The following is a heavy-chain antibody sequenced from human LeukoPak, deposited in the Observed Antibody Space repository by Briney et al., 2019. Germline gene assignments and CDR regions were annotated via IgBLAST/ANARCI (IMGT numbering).Heavy chain of an antibody. V-gene: IGHV1-18*01. Sequence: ASVKVSCKASVYIFTSYGISWVRQAPGQGLEWMGWISTNKGNTNYAQRLQGRVTMTTDKSTSTAYMELRSLRSDDTAIYYCVRDIQWRFDPWGQGTLVTVSS. J-gene: IGHJ5*02. CDR3: VRDIQWRFDP. CDR2: ISTNKGNT. D-gene: IGHD2-8*01. CDR1: VYIFTSYG.